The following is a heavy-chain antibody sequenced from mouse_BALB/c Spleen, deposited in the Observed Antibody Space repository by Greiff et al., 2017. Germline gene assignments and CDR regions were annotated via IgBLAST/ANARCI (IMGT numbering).Heavy chain of an antibody. J-gene: IGHJ3*01. CDR3: TRDSYDGYSWFAY. CDR2: IRLKSNNYAT. Sequence: EVNLVESGGGLVQPGGSMKLSCVASGFTFSNYWMNWVRQSPEKGLEWVAEIRLKSNNYATHYAESVKGRFTISRDDSKSSVYLQMNNLRAEDTGIYYCTRDSYDGYSWFAYWGQGTLVTVSA. D-gene: IGHD2-3*01. V-gene: IGHV6-6*02. CDR1: GFTFSNYW.